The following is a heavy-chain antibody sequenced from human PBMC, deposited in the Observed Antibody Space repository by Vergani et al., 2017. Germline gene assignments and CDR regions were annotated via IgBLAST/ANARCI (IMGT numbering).Heavy chain of an antibody. CDR3: ARLRGSSWSNYYYYMDV. V-gene: IGHV2-26*01. CDR1: GFSLTNGRMG. CDR2: MFSHDVK. J-gene: IGHJ6*03. D-gene: IGHD6-13*01. Sequence: QVTLKESGPVLVKPTEPLPLTCTASGFSLTNGRMGVSWIRQPPGKPLEWLVTMFSHDVKSYSASLSNRLTISKDPSKSQVVLSMTNMDPVDAGTYYFARLRGSSWSNYYYYMDVLGKGTTVTVSS.